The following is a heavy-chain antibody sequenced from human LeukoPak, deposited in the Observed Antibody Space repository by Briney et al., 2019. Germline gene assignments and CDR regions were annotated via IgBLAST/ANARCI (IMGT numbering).Heavy chain of an antibody. V-gene: IGHV3-30*02. J-gene: IGHJ4*02. CDR2: IRYDGSDQ. CDR3: AKDVPQAWQLLGH. D-gene: IGHD2-2*01. CDR1: GFSFSGHG. Sequence: GGSLRLSCAASGFSFSGHGTHWVRQAPGKGLEWVAFIRYDGSDQYYADSVKGRFTISRDNSKNMLSLQMNSLRAEDTAVYYCAKDVPQAWQLLGHWGQGTLVTVFS.